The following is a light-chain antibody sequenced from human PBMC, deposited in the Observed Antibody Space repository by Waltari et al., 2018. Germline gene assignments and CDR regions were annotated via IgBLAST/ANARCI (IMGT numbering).Light chain of an antibody. CDR3: QQYNSYSRT. CDR1: QSISSW. CDR2: KVS. J-gene: IGKJ1*01. Sequence: DIQMTQSPSTLSASVGDRVTITCRASQSISSWLAWYQQKPGKAPKLLIYKVSSLERGVPSRFGGSGSGTEFTLTISSLQPDDFATYYCQQYNSYSRTFGQGTKVEIK. V-gene: IGKV1-5*03.